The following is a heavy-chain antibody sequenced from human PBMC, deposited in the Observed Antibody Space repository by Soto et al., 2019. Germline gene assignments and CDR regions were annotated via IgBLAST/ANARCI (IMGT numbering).Heavy chain of an antibody. J-gene: IGHJ6*02. Sequence: VASVKVSCKASGGTFSSYAISWVRQAPGQGLEWMGGIIPIFGTANYAQKFQGRVTITADESTSTAYMELSSLRSEDTAVYYCARNYYDSSGYYGESYYYGMDVWGQGTTVTVSS. D-gene: IGHD3-22*01. CDR1: GGTFSSYA. V-gene: IGHV1-69*13. CDR2: IIPIFGTA. CDR3: ARNYYDSSGYYGESYYYGMDV.